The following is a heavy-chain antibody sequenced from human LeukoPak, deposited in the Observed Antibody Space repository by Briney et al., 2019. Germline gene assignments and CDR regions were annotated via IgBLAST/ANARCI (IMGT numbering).Heavy chain of an antibody. CDR2: ISSAGTTK. Sequence: GGSLRLSCAASGFTFSSYEMNWVSQAPGKGLEWISYISSAGTTKIYADSVKGRFTISRDNAKNSLYLQMNSLRAEDTAVYYCARDYWFDPWGHGTLVTVPS. J-gene: IGHJ5*02. V-gene: IGHV3-48*03. CDR1: GFTFSSYE. CDR3: ARDYWFDP.